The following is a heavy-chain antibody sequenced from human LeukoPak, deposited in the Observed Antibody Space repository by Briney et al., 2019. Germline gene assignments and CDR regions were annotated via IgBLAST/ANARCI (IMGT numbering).Heavy chain of an antibody. J-gene: IGHJ4*02. CDR1: GYTLTELS. Sequence: ASVKVSCKVSGYTLTELSMHWVRQAPGKGLEWMGGFDPEGGETIYAQKFQGRVTMTEDTSTDTAYMELSSLRSEDTAVYYCASGRMDSSGYYYGASGGGYYFDYWGQGTLVTVSS. V-gene: IGHV1-24*01. D-gene: IGHD3-22*01. CDR2: FDPEGGET. CDR3: ASGRMDSSGYYYGASGGGYYFDY.